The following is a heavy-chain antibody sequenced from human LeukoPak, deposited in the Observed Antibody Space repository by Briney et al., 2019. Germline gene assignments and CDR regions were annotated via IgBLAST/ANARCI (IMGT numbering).Heavy chain of an antibody. J-gene: IGHJ4*02. Sequence: SEALSLTCSVSGGSISGYYWSWMRQSPVKGLEWIGSIYYSGSTYYNPSLKSRVTIPVDTSKNQFSLKLSSVTAADTAVYYCASIFWSGYYQFDYWGQGTLVTVSS. CDR3: ASIFWSGYYQFDY. V-gene: IGHV4-59*05. CDR1: GGSISGYY. D-gene: IGHD3-3*01. CDR2: IYYSGST.